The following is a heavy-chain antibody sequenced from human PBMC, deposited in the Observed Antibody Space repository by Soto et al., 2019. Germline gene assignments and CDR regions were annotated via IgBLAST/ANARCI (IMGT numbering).Heavy chain of an antibody. D-gene: IGHD3-22*01. Sequence: ASVKVSCKASGYTFTSHYMHWVRQAPGQGLEWMGWINPNSGGTNYAQKFQGWVTMTRDTSISTAYMELSRLRSDDTAVYYCARGLTYYYDSSGYYTKDAFDIWG. CDR1: GYTFTSHY. CDR2: INPNSGGT. J-gene: IGHJ3*02. CDR3: ARGLTYYYDSSGYYTKDAFDI. V-gene: IGHV1-2*04.